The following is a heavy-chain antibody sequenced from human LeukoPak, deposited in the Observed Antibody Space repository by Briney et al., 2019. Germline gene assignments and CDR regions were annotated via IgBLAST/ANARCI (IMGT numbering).Heavy chain of an antibody. J-gene: IGHJ4*02. CDR3: ARVPSPLGATIPDY. CDR2: IYYSGST. Sequence: PSETLSLTCTVSGGSISSSSYYWGWIRQPPGKGLEWIGSIYYSGSTYYNPSLKSRVTISVDTSKNQFSLKLSSVTAADTAVYYCARVPSPLGATIPDYWGQGTLVTVSS. CDR1: GGSISSSSYY. V-gene: IGHV4-39*01. D-gene: IGHD5-12*01.